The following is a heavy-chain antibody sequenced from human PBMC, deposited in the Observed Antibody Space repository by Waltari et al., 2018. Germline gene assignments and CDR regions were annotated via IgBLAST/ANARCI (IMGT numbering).Heavy chain of an antibody. CDR1: GVSISRSNYY. V-gene: IGHV4-39*07. D-gene: IGHD3-3*01. CDR2: ISESGST. CDR3: ARRENYNFWRDSFDV. Sequence: QQHLQESGPGLMKPSETLSLTCTVSGVSISRSNYYWGWIRQPPGKGLEWIGQISESGSTSYNPSLKSRVTISVDTSRNQISLNLYSVTAADAAVYYCARRENYNFWRDSFDVWGQGTVVTVSS. J-gene: IGHJ3*01.